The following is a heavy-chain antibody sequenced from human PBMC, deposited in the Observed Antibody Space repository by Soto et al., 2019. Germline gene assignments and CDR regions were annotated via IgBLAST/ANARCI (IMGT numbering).Heavy chain of an antibody. D-gene: IGHD6-6*01. V-gene: IGHV3-64D*06. CDR3: FETSRLYSSSRRSYYYSYGIGV. J-gene: IGHJ6*02. Sequence: GGSLRLSCSGCGFTFSSYSIHWVRQAPGKGLEYVSAISSNGVSTYYADSVKGRFTISRDNSKNTLYLQMSSLRAEDTAVYYCFETSRLYSSSRRSYYYSYGIGVWGQGTTVTVCS. CDR2: ISSNGVST. CDR1: GFTFSSYS.